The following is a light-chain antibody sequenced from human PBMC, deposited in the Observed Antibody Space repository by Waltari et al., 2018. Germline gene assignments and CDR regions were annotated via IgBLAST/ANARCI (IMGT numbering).Light chain of an antibody. V-gene: IGLV1-51*01. CDR2: DNN. CDR3: ATGDNSLSEVV. CDR1: IPNIGNYY. J-gene: IGLJ2*01. Sequence: HSVLTQPPSVSAAPGQKVTISCSGSIPNIGNYYVSWYHQLPGAAPKLLIYDNNKRPSGIPDRFSASKSVTSATLAITGLQIGDEADYYCATGDNSLSEVVFGGGTKLTVL.